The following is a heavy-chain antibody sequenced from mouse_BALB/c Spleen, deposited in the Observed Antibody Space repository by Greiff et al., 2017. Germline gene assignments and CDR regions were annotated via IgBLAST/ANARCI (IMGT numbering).Heavy chain of an antibody. CDR1: GFSLSRYS. J-gene: IGHJ3*01. V-gene: IGHV2-6-4*01. D-gene: IGHD1-1*01. CDR3: ARNGGNYYGSSPAWFAY. CDR2: IWGGGST. Sequence: QVQLKESGPGLVAPSQSLSITCTVSGFSLSRYSVHWVRQPPGKGLEWLGMIWGGGSTDYNSALKSRLSISKDNSKSQVFLKMNSLQTDDTAMYYCARNGGNYYGSSPAWFAYWGQGTLVTVSA.